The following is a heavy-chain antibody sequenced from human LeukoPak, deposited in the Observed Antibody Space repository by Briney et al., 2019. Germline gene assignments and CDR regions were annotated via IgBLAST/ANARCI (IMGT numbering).Heavy chain of an antibody. J-gene: IGHJ5*02. CDR2: IYYSGST. CDR3: ARHPHYYDSSGPPFDP. CDR1: GGSISSYY. V-gene: IGHV4-59*08. D-gene: IGHD3-22*01. Sequence: SETLSLTCTVSGGSISSYYWSWIRQPPGKGLEWIGYIYYSGSTNYNPSLKSRVTISVDTPKNQFSLKLSSVTAADTAVYYCARHPHYYDSSGPPFDPWGQGTLVTVSS.